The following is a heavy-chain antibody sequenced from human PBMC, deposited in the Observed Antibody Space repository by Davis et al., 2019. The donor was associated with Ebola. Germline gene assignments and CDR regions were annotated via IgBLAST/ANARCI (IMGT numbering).Heavy chain of an antibody. Sequence: PGGSLRLSCAASGFTFSSYGMHWVRQAPGKGLEWVAVISYDGSNKYYADSVKGRFTISRDNSKNTLYLQMNSLRAEDTAVYYCAKADTAMVFYYYYYGMDVWGQGTTVTVSS. D-gene: IGHD5-18*01. CDR1: GFTFSSYG. CDR2: ISYDGSNK. J-gene: IGHJ6*02. CDR3: AKADTAMVFYYYYYGMDV. V-gene: IGHV3-30*18.